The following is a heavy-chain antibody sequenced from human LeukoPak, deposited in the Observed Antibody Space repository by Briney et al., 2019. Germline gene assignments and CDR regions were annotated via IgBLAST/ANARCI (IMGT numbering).Heavy chain of an antibody. Sequence: GGSLRLSCAASGFTFSSYSMNWVRQAPGKGLEWVSSISSSSSYIYYADSVKGRFTISRDNAKNSLYLQMNSLRAEDTAVYYCAREGTDYVTDYYYGMDVWGQGTTVTVSS. J-gene: IGHJ6*02. CDR3: AREGTDYVTDYYYGMDV. CDR1: GFTFSSYS. V-gene: IGHV3-21*04. CDR2: ISSSSSYI. D-gene: IGHD4-17*01.